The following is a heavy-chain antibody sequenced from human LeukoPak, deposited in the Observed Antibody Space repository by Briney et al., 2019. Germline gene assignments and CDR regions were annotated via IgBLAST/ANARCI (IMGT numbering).Heavy chain of an antibody. Sequence: GGSLRLSCAASGFTFSSYAMHWVRQAPGKGLEWVAVISYDGSNKYYADSVKGRFTISRDNSKNTLYLQMNSLRAEDTAVYYCARDRTSGSYSYEYFQHWGQGTLVTVSS. V-gene: IGHV3-30*01. D-gene: IGHD1-26*01. J-gene: IGHJ1*01. CDR2: ISYDGSNK. CDR1: GFTFSSYA. CDR3: ARDRTSGSYSYEYFQH.